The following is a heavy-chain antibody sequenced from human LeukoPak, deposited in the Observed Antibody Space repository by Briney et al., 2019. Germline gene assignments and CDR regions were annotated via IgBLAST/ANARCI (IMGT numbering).Heavy chain of an antibody. Sequence: MPSETLSLTCTVSGGSISSSTYYWGWIRQPPGKGLEWIGSIYYSGSTYYNPSLKSRVTISVDTSKNQFSLKLSSVTAADTAVYYCANDHIAHYYDSSGYYEDWGQGTLVTVSS. J-gene: IGHJ4*02. CDR3: ANDHIAHYYDSSGYYED. D-gene: IGHD3-22*01. CDR2: IYYSGST. CDR1: GGSISSSTYY. V-gene: IGHV4-39*07.